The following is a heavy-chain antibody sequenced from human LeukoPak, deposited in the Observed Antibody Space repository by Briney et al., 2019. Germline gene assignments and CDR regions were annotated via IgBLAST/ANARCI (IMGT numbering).Heavy chain of an antibody. CDR1: GGSISSYY. CDR3: AKGIAAAGLDY. Sequence: SETLSLTCTVSGGSISSYYWSWIRQPAGKGLEWIGRIYTSGSTNYNPSLKSRVTISVDKSKNQFSLKLSSVTAADTALYYCAKGIAAAGLDYWGQGTLVTVSS. D-gene: IGHD6-13*01. CDR2: IYTSGST. J-gene: IGHJ4*02. V-gene: IGHV4-4*07.